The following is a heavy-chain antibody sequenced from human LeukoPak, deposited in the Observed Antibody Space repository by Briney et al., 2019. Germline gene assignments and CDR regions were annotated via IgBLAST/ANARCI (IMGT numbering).Heavy chain of an antibody. J-gene: IGHJ3*02. CDR3: ARLSGSYSNFDI. V-gene: IGHV4-59*01. CDR2: IYYSGST. Sequence: NPSETLSLTCTVSGGSFSSYYWSWIRQPPGKGLEWIGYIYYSGSTKYNPALKSRVTISIDSSKNQFSLNLISVTAADTAVYYCARLSGSYSNFDIWGQGTMVTVSS. D-gene: IGHD1-26*01. CDR1: GGSFSSYY.